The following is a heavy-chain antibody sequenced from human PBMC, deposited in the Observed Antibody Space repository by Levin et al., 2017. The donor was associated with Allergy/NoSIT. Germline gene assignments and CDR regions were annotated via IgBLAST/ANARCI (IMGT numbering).Heavy chain of an antibody. V-gene: IGHV4-34*01. CDR2: INHSGST. CDR3: ARGGRITIFGVVPKSFDY. J-gene: IGHJ4*02. Sequence: PSETLSLTCAVYGGSFSGYYWSWIRQPPGKGLEWIGEINHSGSTNYNPSLKSRVTISVDTSKNQFSLKLSSVTAADTAVYYCARGGRITIFGVVPKSFDYWGQGTLVTVSS. CDR1: GGSFSGYY. D-gene: IGHD3-3*01.